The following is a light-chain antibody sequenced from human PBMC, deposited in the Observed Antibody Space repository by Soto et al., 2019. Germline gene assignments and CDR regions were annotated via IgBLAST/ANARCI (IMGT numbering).Light chain of an antibody. CDR2: RNN. J-gene: IGLJ1*01. Sequence: QSALTQPPSASGTPGQGVTISCSGSSSNIGSNYVYWYQQLPGTAPKLLIYRNNQRPSGVPDRFSGSKSGTSASLAISGLRSEEEADYYWAAWDGILSGRYVFGTGTKVTVL. CDR3: AAWDGILSGRYV. CDR1: SSNIGSNY. V-gene: IGLV1-47*01.